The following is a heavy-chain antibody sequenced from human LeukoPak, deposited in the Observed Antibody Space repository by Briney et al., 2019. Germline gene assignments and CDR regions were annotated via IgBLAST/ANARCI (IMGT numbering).Heavy chain of an antibody. J-gene: IGHJ4*02. CDR2: IYTSGST. CDR3: AREGSGWYDAVFDY. V-gene: IGHV4-4*07. CDR1: GGSISSYY. Sequence: SETLSLTCTVSGGSISSYYWSWIRQPAGKGLKWIGRIYTSGSTNYNPSLKSRVTMSVDTSKNQFSLKLSSVTAADTAVYYCAREGSGWYDAVFDYWGQGTLVTVSS. D-gene: IGHD6-19*01.